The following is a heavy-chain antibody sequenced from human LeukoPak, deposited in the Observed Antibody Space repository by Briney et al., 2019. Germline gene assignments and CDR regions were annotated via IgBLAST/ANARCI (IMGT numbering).Heavy chain of an antibody. J-gene: IGHJ4*02. Sequence: GGSLRLSCAASGFTFSSYAMSWVRQAPGKGLEWVSAISGSVGSTYYADSVKGRFTISRDNSKNTLYLQMNSLRAEGTAVYYCAKDQGSHYYGSGSYPNYWGQGTLVTVSS. D-gene: IGHD3-10*01. V-gene: IGHV3-23*01. CDR3: AKDQGSHYYGSGSYPNY. CDR2: ISGSVGST. CDR1: GFTFSSYA.